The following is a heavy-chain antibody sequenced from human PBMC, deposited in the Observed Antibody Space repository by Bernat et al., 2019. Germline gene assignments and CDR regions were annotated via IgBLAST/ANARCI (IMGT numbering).Heavy chain of an antibody. CDR3: ARVPPGRGFYFDY. CDR1: GGSISTYY. V-gene: IGHV4-59*01. CDR2: IYYTGST. Sequence: QVQLQESGPGLVKPSETLSLTCTVSGGSISTYYWSWIRQPPGKGLEWIGYIYYTGSTNYNPSLKSRVTISVDTSKNQFSLKLSSVTAADTAVYYCARVPPGRGFYFDYWGQGTLVTVSS. J-gene: IGHJ4*02.